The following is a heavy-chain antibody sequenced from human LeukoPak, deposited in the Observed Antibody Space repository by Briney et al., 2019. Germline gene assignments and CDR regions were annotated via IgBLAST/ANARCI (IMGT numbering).Heavy chain of an antibody. Sequence: GESLKISCKGSGYSFTNYWIGWERQMPGKGLEWMGIIYPGDSDTRYSPSFQGQVTISADKSISTAYLQWSSLRASDSAMYYCALKSRGYCSGGRCYIGYWGQGTLVTVSS. D-gene: IGHD2-15*01. J-gene: IGHJ4*02. CDR3: ALKSRGYCSGGRCYIGY. V-gene: IGHV5-51*01. CDR2: IYPGDSDT. CDR1: GYSFTNYW.